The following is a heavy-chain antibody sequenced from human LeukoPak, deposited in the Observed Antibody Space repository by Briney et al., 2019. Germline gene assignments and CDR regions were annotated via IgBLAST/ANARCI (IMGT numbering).Heavy chain of an antibody. V-gene: IGHV3-15*01. CDR1: GFTFSSYW. D-gene: IGHD3-16*02. CDR3: TTGGYYDYVWGSYRYLDY. CDR2: IKSKTDGGTT. Sequence: GGSLRLSCAASGFTFSSYWMSWVRQAPGKGLEWVGRIKSKTDGGTTDYAAPVKGRFTISRDDSKNTLYLQMNSLKTEDTAVYYCTTGGYYDYVWGSYRYLDYWGQGTLVTVSS. J-gene: IGHJ4*02.